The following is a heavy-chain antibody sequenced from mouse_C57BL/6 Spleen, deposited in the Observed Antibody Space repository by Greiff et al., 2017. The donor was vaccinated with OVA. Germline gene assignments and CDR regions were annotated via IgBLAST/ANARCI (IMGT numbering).Heavy chain of an antibody. J-gene: IGHJ3*01. CDR1: GYTFTSYW. D-gene: IGHD1-1*01. V-gene: IGHV1-69*01. CDR3: ASSYTWFAY. Sequence: QVQLQQPGAELVMPGASVKLSCKASGYTFTSYWMHWVKQRPGQGLEWIGEIDPSDSYTNYNQKFKGKSTLTVDKSSSTAYMQLSSLTSEGSAVYYCASSYTWFAYWGQGTLVTVSA. CDR2: IDPSDSYT.